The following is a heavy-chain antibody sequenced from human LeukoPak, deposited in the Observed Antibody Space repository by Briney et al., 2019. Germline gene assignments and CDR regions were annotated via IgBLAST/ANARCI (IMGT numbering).Heavy chain of an antibody. D-gene: IGHD3-22*01. CDR3: ARDRNPYYDGSGYGYC. Sequence: ASVKVSCKASGYTFTSYGISWVRQAPGQGLEWMAWISAYNGKTNFARKFRGRVTMTTDTSTSTAYMELWSLRSDDTAIYYCARDRNPYYDGSGYGYCWGQGTLVTVSS. CDR1: GYTFTSYG. J-gene: IGHJ4*02. CDR2: ISAYNGKT. V-gene: IGHV1-18*01.